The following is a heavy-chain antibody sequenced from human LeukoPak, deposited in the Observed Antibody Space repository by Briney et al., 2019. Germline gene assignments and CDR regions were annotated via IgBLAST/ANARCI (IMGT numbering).Heavy chain of an antibody. J-gene: IGHJ5*02. CDR2: IIPILGIA. CDR1: GGTFSSYA. V-gene: IGHV1-69*04. D-gene: IGHD6-19*01. Sequence: SVKVSCKASGGTFSSYAISWVRQAPGQGLEWMGRIIPILGIANYAQKFQGRVTITADKSTSTAYMELSSLRSEDTAVYYCARDRVSYRSGWYNWFDPWGQGTLVTVSS. CDR3: ARDRVSYRSGWYNWFDP.